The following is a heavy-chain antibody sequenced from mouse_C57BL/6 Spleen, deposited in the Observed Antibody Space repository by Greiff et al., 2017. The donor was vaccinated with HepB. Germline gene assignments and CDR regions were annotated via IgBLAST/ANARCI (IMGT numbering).Heavy chain of an antibody. Sequence: QVQLQQSGAELARPGASVKMSCKASGYTFTSYTMHWVKQRPGQGLEWIGYINPSSGYTKYNQKFKDKATLTADKSSSTAYMQLSSLTSEDSAVYYCARGDYSNSLFAYWGQGTLVTVSA. J-gene: IGHJ3*01. CDR3: ARGDYSNSLFAY. D-gene: IGHD2-5*01. CDR2: INPSSGYT. CDR1: GYTFTSYT. V-gene: IGHV1-4*01.